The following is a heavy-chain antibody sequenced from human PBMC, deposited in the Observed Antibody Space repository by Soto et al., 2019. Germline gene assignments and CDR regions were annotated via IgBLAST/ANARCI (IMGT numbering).Heavy chain of an antibody. CDR2: IIPIFGTA. D-gene: IGHD3-22*01. J-gene: IGHJ3*02. CDR1: GGTFSSYA. Sequence: RASVKVSCKASGGTFSSYAISWVRQAPGQGLEWMGGIIPIFGTANYAQKFQGRVTITADESTSTAYMELSSLRSEDTAVYYCASYVLDSSGYYYVGAAFDIWGEGTMVTVTS. V-gene: IGHV1-69*13. CDR3: ASYVLDSSGYYYVGAAFDI.